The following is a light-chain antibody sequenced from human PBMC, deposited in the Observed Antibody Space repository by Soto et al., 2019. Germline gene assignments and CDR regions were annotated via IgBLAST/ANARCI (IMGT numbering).Light chain of an antibody. CDR1: QSVSSNY. Sequence: EIVLTQSPGTLSLSPGERATLSCRASQSVSSNYLAWYQQKPGQAPSLLIYGASSRATGIPDRFSGSGSGTEFTLTISSLQSEDFAVYYCQQYNNWPPMYTFGQGTKLEIK. CDR2: GAS. CDR3: QQYNNWPPMYT. J-gene: IGKJ2*01. V-gene: IGKV3-20*01.